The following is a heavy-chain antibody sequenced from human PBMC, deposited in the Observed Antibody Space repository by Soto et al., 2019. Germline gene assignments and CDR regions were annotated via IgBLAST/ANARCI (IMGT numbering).Heavy chain of an antibody. CDR2: IYYSGNT. J-gene: IGHJ5*02. CDR3: ASALYCSGGSCSFDP. D-gene: IGHD2-15*01. Sequence: SETLSLTCTVSGGSVSSGSYYWSWIRQPPGKGLEWIGYIYYSGNTNYNPSLKSRVTISVDTSKNQFSLKLSSVTAADTAVYYCASALYCSGGSCSFDPWGQGTLVTVSS. V-gene: IGHV4-61*01. CDR1: GGSVSSGSYY.